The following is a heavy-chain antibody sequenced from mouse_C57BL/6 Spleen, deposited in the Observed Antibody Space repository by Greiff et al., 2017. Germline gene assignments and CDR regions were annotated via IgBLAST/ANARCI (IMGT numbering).Heavy chain of an antibody. CDR2: IWSDGST. CDR1: GFSLTSYG. Sequence: VNVVESGPGLVAPSQSLSITCTVSGFSLTSYGVHWVRQPPGKGLVWLVVIWSDGSTTYNSALKSRLSISKENSKSQVFLKMNSLQTDDTAMYYCARHGDYGSSWYFDVWGTGTTVTVSS. D-gene: IGHD1-1*01. V-gene: IGHV2-6-1*01. CDR3: ARHGDYGSSWYFDV. J-gene: IGHJ1*03.